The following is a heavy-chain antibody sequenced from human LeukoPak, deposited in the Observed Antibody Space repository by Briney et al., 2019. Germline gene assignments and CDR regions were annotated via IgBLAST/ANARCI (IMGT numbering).Heavy chain of an antibody. CDR3: ARVALYGYNYYYYYMDV. CDR1: GGSISSYY. V-gene: IGHV4-59*01. CDR2: IYYSGST. J-gene: IGHJ6*03. D-gene: IGHD5-18*01. Sequence: SETLSLTCTVFGGSISSYYWSWIRQPPGKGLEWIGYIYYSGSTNYNPSLKSRVTISVDTSKNQFTLKLSSVTAADTAVYYCARVALYGYNYYYYYMDVWGKGTTVTVSS.